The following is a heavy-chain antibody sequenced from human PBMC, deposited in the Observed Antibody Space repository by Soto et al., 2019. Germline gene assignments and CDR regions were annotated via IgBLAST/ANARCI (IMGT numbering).Heavy chain of an antibody. CDR2: ISADNGNT. V-gene: IGHV1-18*01. J-gene: IGHJ4*02. CDR1: GYSFTSYG. Sequence: QVQLVQSGAEVKKPGASVKVSCKASGYSFTSYGIAWVRQAPGQGLEWMGWISADNGNTNYAQKVQDRVTMTTDTFTSPDYMEPRSLRSDDTTVYYCARDGYFDYWGQGTLVTVSS. CDR3: ARDGYFDY.